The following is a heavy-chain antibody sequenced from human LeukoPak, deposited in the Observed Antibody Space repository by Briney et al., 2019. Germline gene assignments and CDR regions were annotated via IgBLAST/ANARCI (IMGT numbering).Heavy chain of an antibody. V-gene: IGHV3-74*01. CDR1: GFTFSSFW. CDR3: ARRPTVTTPLTA. CDR2: ISPDGTTT. J-gene: IGHJ5*02. D-gene: IGHD4-17*01. Sequence: PGGSLRLSCAASGFTFSSFWIHWVRQAPGKGLVWVSHISPDGTTTTYADSVKGRVTISRDNSKNTVYLQMNSLRAEDTAVYYCARRPTVTTPLTAWGQGTLVTVSS.